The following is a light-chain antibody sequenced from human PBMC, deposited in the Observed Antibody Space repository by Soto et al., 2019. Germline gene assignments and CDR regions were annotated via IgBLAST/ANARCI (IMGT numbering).Light chain of an antibody. V-gene: IGKV3-15*01. J-gene: IGKJ4*01. CDR3: QHYVTWPLT. Sequence: EIVMTQSPATLSVSPGGGARVPCRASQGIGDTLAWYQQKPGQTPRLLIYDTSIRAAGVPARFSGSRSGAEFTLTISSLQSEDFAVYYCQHYVTWPLTFGGGTKVDIK. CDR1: QGIGDT. CDR2: DTS.